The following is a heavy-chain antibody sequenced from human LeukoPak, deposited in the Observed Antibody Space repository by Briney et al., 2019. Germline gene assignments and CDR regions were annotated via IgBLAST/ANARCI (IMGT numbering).Heavy chain of an antibody. CDR3: AKEGSVCTNGVCRYFDS. V-gene: IGHV3-9*01. CDR1: GFSFGSYW. D-gene: IGHD2-8*01. Sequence: GGSLRLSCAASGFSFGSYWMSWVRQAPGKGLEWVSGISWSGEYMFYADSVKGRFTISRDNAKNSLYLQMDSLRVEDTALYYCAKEGSVCTNGVCRYFDSWGQGTLVTVSS. J-gene: IGHJ4*02. CDR2: ISWSGEYM.